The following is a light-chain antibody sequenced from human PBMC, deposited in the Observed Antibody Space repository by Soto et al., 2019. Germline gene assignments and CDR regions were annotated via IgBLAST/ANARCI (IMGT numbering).Light chain of an antibody. J-gene: IGLJ2*01. Sequence: QSALTPPASVSGSPGQSITIACTGTSRDVGGYSYVSWYQQHPGKTPQLMIYEVSNRPSGVSHRFSGAKSGNTASLTISGLQTEDEADYYCSSFSSITREVFGGGTKLTVL. CDR3: SSFSSITREV. V-gene: IGLV2-14*01. CDR1: SRDVGGYSY. CDR2: EVS.